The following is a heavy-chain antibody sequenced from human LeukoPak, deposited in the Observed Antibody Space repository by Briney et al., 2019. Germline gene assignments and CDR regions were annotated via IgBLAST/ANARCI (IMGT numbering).Heavy chain of an antibody. CDR2: IYYSGST. D-gene: IGHD5-18*01. V-gene: IGHV4-59*01. CDR3: ARGRYSYGEYYFDY. Sequence: PSETLSLTCTVSGGSISSYYWSWIRQPPGKGLEWIGYIYYSGSTNYNPSLKSRVTISVDTSKNQFSLKLSSVTAADTAVYYCARGRYSYGEYYFDYWGQGTLVTVSS. CDR1: GGSISSYY. J-gene: IGHJ4*02.